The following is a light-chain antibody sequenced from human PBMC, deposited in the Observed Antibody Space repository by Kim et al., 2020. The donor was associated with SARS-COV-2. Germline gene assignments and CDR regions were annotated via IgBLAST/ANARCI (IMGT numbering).Light chain of an antibody. CDR1: QSIGYY. J-gene: IGKJ4*01. V-gene: IGKV1-39*01. Sequence: DIQMTQSPSSLSASVGDSVTITCRASQSIGYYVNWYQQKPGEAPKVLIYASLSLHVGVPSRFSGSGSGTEFTLSISSLQHEDFATYYCQQTYTTPTFGGGTKVDIK. CDR3: QQTYTTPT. CDR2: ASL.